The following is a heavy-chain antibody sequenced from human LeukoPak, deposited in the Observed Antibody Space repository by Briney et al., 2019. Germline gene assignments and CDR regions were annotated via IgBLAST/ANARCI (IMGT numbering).Heavy chain of an antibody. J-gene: IGHJ4*02. V-gene: IGHV3-66*01. D-gene: IGHD7-27*01. CDR3: ARGSLGRGWLYDS. Sequence: PGGSLRLSCAVSGFTVSSNYMSWVRQAPGKGLEWVSIIYSGGTAYYADSVKGRFTISRDNSKNTLYLQMNSLRAEDTAVYYCARGSLGRGWLYDSWGQGTPISVSS. CDR2: IYSGGTA. CDR1: GFTVSSNY.